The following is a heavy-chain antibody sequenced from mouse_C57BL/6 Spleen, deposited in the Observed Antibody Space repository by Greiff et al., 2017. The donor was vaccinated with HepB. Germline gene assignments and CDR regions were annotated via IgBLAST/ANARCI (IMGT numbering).Heavy chain of an antibody. CDR1: GFTFSSYG. J-gene: IGHJ2*01. Sequence: EVNLVESGGDLVKPGGSLKLSCAASGFTFSSYGMSWVRQTPDKRLEWVATISSGGSYTYYPDSVKGRFTISRDNAKNTLYLQMSSLKSEDTAMYYCARHEGSFDYWGQGTTLTVSS. CDR2: ISSGGSYT. V-gene: IGHV5-6*01. CDR3: ARHEGSFDY.